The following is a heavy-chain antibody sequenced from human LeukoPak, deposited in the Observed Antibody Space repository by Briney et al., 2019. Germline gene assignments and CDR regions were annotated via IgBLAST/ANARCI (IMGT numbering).Heavy chain of an antibody. CDR3: ARGVRGYSYGYRWFDP. Sequence: ASVKVSCKASGYTFTSYGISWVRQAPGQGLEWMGWISAYNGNTNYAQKLQGRVTMTRDTSTSTVYMELSSLRSEDTAVYYCARGVRGYSYGYRWFDPWGQGTLVTVSS. CDR1: GYTFTSYG. V-gene: IGHV1-18*01. CDR2: ISAYNGNT. J-gene: IGHJ5*02. D-gene: IGHD5-18*01.